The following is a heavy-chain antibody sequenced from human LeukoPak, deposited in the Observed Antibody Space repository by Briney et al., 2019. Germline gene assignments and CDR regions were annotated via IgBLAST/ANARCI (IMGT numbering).Heavy chain of an antibody. Sequence: PGGSLRLSCAASGFTFSESWMTWVRQVSGQGLEWVAHINHEGGGIQYVDSVKGRFTISRDNAKGSAYLQMNSLRAEDTAIYHCATYINWVAGDVWGQGTTVIVSS. J-gene: IGHJ6*02. V-gene: IGHV3-7*01. CDR3: ATYINWVAGDV. D-gene: IGHD1-1*01. CDR1: GFTFSESW. CDR2: INHEGGGI.